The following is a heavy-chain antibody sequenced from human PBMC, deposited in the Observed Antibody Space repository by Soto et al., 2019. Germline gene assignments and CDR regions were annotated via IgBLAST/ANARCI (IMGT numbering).Heavy chain of an antibody. Sequence: EDQLVESGGGLVKPGGSLRLSCAASGFSFDTYNMNWVRQAPGKGLEWVSSISSGRPDIFYADSVRGRFTISRDDAKKSLFLKMKSLRADDTAVYYCARDHLGIAAGDFDLWGQGTLVTVSS. CDR1: GFSFDTYN. D-gene: IGHD6-19*01. CDR2: ISSGRPDI. CDR3: ARDHLGIAAGDFDL. J-gene: IGHJ4*02. V-gene: IGHV3-21*02.